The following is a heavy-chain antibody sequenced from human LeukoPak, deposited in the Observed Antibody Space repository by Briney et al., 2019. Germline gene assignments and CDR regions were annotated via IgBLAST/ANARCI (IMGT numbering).Heavy chain of an antibody. J-gene: IGHJ4*02. Sequence: GGSLRLSCAASGFTFRNYAMSWVRQAPGKGLEWVSAITGSGDSTYYADSVKGRFTISRDNSKNTLYLQMNSLRAEDTAVYYCARVFYLLPYYYDSSGYRPLNDYWGQGTLVTVSS. V-gene: IGHV3-23*01. CDR3: ARVFYLLPYYYDSSGYRPLNDY. CDR2: ITGSGDST. D-gene: IGHD3-22*01. CDR1: GFTFRNYA.